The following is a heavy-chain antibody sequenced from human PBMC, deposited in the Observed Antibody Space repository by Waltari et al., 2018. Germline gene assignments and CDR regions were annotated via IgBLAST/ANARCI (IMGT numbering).Heavy chain of an antibody. Sequence: QVHLQESGPGLVKPSETLSLPCIVSGGSLSGSFWSWVRQPAGKGLEWIGRVFTSGSPNYNPSLKSRVTVSLDTAKNQFSLNLISLTAADTGVYYCARHRRLRNKYYYDLDVWGQGTTVSLSS. CDR2: VFTSGSP. CDR3: ARHRRLRNKYYYDLDV. D-gene: IGHD3-16*01. V-gene: IGHV4-4*07. J-gene: IGHJ6*02. CDR1: GGSLSGSF.